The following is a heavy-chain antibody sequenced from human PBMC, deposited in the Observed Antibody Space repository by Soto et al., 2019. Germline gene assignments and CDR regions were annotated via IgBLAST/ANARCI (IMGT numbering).Heavy chain of an antibody. D-gene: IGHD3-10*01. Sequence: EVQLVESGGGLVKPGGSLRLSCAASGFTFSSYSMNWVRQAPGKGLEWVSSISSSSSYIYYADSVKGRFTISRDNAKNSLHLQMNSLRAEDTAVYYCARDRLPGGDGMDVWGQGTTVIVSS. CDR2: ISSSSSYI. CDR1: GFTFSSYS. CDR3: ARDRLPGGDGMDV. J-gene: IGHJ6*02. V-gene: IGHV3-21*01.